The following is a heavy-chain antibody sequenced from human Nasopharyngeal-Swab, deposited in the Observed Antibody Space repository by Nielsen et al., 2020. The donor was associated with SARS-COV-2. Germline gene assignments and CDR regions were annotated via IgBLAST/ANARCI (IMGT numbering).Heavy chain of an antibody. Sequence: VRQAPGKGLEWVSAISGSGGSTYYADSVKGRFTISRDNSKNTLYLQMNSLRAEDTAVYYCAKGKNYGDPSSYNWFDPRGQGTLVTVSS. V-gene: IGHV3-23*01. J-gene: IGHJ5*02. D-gene: IGHD4-17*01. CDR2: ISGSGGST. CDR3: AKGKNYGDPSSYNWFDP.